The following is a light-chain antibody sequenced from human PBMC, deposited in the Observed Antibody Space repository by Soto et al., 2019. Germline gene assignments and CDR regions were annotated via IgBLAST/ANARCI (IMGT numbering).Light chain of an antibody. CDR1: SSDVGGYNY. Sequence: QAVVTQPASVSGSPRQSITISCTGTSSDVGGYNYVSWYQQHPAKAPKLMIYDVSNRPSGVSDRFSGSKSGNTASLTISGLQAEDEADYYCSSYTTSGARVVFGGGTKLTVL. J-gene: IGLJ2*01. V-gene: IGLV2-14*01. CDR2: DVS. CDR3: SSYTTSGARVV.